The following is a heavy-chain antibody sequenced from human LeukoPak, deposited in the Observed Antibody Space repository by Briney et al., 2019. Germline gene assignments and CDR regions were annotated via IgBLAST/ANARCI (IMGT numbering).Heavy chain of an antibody. CDR3: ARRGDGYVLDY. CDR2: INHSGST. V-gene: IGHV4-34*01. D-gene: IGHD5-24*01. CDR1: GGSFSGYY. Sequence: SETLSLTCAVYGGSFSGYYWSWIRQPPGKGLEWIGEINHSGSTYYNPSLKSRVTISVDTSKNQFSLKLSSVTAADTAVYYCARRGDGYVLDYWGQGTLVTVSS. J-gene: IGHJ4*02.